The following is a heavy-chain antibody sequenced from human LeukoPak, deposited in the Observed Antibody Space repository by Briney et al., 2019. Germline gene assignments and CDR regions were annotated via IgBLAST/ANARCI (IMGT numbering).Heavy chain of an antibody. CDR2: IIPIFGTA. CDR1: GGTFSSYD. Sequence: SVTVSCKASGGTFSSYDMSWVRQAPGQGLEWMGGIIPIFGTANYAQKFQRRVTITTDESTSTAYMELSSLRSEDTAVYYCARDSGPVVTPDYYYYMDVWGKGTTVTVSS. J-gene: IGHJ6*03. CDR3: ARDSGPVVTPDYYYYMDV. D-gene: IGHD4-23*01. V-gene: IGHV1-69*05.